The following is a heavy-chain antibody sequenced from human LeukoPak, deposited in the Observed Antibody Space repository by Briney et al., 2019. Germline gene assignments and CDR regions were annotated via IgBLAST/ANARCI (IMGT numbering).Heavy chain of an antibody. V-gene: IGHV4-34*01. Sequence: PSETLSLTCAVYGGSFSGYYWSWIRQPPGKGLEWIGEINHSGSTNYNPSLKSRVTISVDTSKNQFSLKLSSVTAADTAVYYCARGPQVVGYYYIDEWGKGTTVTVSS. CDR3: ARGPQVVGYYYIDE. CDR1: GGSFSGYY. J-gene: IGHJ6*03. D-gene: IGHD2-15*01. CDR2: INHSGST.